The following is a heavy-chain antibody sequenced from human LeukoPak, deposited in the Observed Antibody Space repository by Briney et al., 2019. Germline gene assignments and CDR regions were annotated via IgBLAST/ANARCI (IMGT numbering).Heavy chain of an antibody. V-gene: IGHV4-39*01. D-gene: IGHD4-23*01. CDR3: ARRYGGYYYYMDV. Sequence: SETLSLTCTVSGGSISSSSYYWGWIRQPPGKGLEWIGSIYYSGSTYYNPSLKSRVTISVDTSKNQFSLKLTSVTAADTAVYYCARRYGGYYYYMDVWGKGTTVTISS. CDR1: GGSISSSSYY. CDR2: IYYSGST. J-gene: IGHJ6*03.